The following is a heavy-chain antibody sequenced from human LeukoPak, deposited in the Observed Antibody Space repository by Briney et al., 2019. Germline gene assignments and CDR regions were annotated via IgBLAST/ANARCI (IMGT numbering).Heavy chain of an antibody. CDR3: ARGGSVLLWFGELLSYFDY. V-gene: IGHV4-34*01. J-gene: IGHJ4*02. CDR1: GGSFSGYY. Sequence: SETLSLTCAVYGGSFSGYYWSWIRQPPGKGLEWIGEINHSGSTNYNPSLKSRVTISVDTSKNQFSPKLSSVTAADTAVYYCARGGSVLLWFGELLSYFDYWGQGTLVTVSS. CDR2: INHSGST. D-gene: IGHD3-10*01.